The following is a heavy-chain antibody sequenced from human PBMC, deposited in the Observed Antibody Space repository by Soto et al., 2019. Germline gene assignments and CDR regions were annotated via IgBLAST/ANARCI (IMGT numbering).Heavy chain of an antibody. CDR3: ARNARELLLPQN. V-gene: IGHV1-18*01. D-gene: IGHD1-26*01. Sequence: QVQLVQSGAEVKKPGASVKVSCKASGYTFTSYGISWVRQAPGQGLEWMGCISAYNGNTNYAQKLQGRVTMTTDTSTSKVYMEMRSLRSDDTAGYYCARNARELLLPQNWGQGTLVTGSS. J-gene: IGHJ4*02. CDR2: ISAYNGNT. CDR1: GYTFTSYG.